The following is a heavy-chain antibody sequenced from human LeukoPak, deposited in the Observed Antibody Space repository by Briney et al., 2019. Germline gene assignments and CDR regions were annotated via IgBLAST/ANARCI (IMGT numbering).Heavy chain of an antibody. CDR3: ARYQQLVHIIVYYYYMDV. CDR1: GFTFSSYW. V-gene: IGHV3-7*01. J-gene: IGHJ6*03. D-gene: IGHD6-13*01. CDR2: IKQDGSEK. Sequence: PGGSLRLSCAASGFTFSSYWMSWVRQAPGKGLEWVANIKQDGSEKYYVDSVKGRFTISRDNAKNSLYLQMNSLRAEDTAVYYCARYQQLVHIIVYYYYMDVWGKGTTVTVSS.